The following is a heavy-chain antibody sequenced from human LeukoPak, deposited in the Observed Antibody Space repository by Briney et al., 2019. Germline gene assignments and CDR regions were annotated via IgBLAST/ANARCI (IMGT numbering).Heavy chain of an antibody. J-gene: IGHJ3*02. CDR1: GFTFSIYW. D-gene: IGHD3-16*01. V-gene: IGHV3-74*01. CDR2: CDSDGSGT. CDR3: ATSSVWGGAFNI. Sequence: PGGSLRFSCAASGFTFSIYWMYWVRHAPGKGLMWVSRCDSDGSGTTYVDSVKGRFTVSRDNAKSTLYLQMSSLRAEDTAVYYCATSSVWGGAFNIWGQGTMVTVSS.